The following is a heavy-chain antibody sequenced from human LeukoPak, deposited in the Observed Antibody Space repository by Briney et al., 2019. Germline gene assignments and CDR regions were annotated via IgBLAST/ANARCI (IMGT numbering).Heavy chain of an antibody. V-gene: IGHV3-74*01. J-gene: IGHJ4*02. D-gene: IGHD3-16*02. CDR1: GFDFSSNW. CDR3: AKEADYVWGSYRIVDY. CDR2: IKGDGIST. Sequence: GSLRLSCAASGFDFSSNWMHWVRHAPGQGLVWVSRIKGDGISTNYADSVKGRFTISRDNSKNTLYLQMNSLRAEDTAVYYCAKEADYVWGSYRIVDYWGQGTLVTVSS.